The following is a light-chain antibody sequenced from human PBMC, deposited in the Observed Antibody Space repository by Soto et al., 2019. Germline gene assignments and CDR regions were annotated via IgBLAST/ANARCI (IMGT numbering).Light chain of an antibody. CDR1: QSVSSSY. CDR3: QQYGSSQWT. V-gene: IGKV3-20*01. CDR2: GAS. Sequence: EIVLTQSPCTLSWSPGERATLSCGASQSVSSSYLAWYQQKPGQAPRLLIYGASSRATGIPDRFSGSGSGTDFTLTISRLETEDFAVYYCQQYGSSQWTFGQGTKVDIK. J-gene: IGKJ1*01.